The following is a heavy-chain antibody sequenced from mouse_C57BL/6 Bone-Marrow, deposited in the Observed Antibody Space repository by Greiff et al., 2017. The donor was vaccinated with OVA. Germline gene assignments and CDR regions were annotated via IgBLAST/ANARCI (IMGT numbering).Heavy chain of an antibody. Sequence: EVQLQESEGGLVQPGSSMKLSCTASGFTFSDYYMAWVRQVPEKGLEWVANINYDGSSTYYLDSLKSRFIISRDNAKNILYLQMSSLKSEDTATYYCARWDYDGWFAYWGQGTLVTVSA. CDR2: INYDGSST. CDR3: ARWDYDGWFAY. CDR1: GFTFSDYY. D-gene: IGHD2-4*01. V-gene: IGHV5-16*01. J-gene: IGHJ3*01.